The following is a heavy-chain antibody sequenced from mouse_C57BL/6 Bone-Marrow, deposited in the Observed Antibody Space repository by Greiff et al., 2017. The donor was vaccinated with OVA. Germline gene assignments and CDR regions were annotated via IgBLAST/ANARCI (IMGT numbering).Heavy chain of an antibody. CDR1: GYTFTEYT. V-gene: IGHV1-62-2*01. J-gene: IGHJ2*01. D-gene: IGHD2-1*01. CDR3: ARHEGWYRTGFWYYFDY. CDR2: FFPGSGSI. Sequence: QVQLQQSGAELVKPGASVKLSCKASGYTFTEYTIHWVKQRSGQGLEWIGWFFPGSGSIKYNEKFKDKATLTADKSSSTVYMELSRLTSEDSAVYFCARHEGWYRTGFWYYFDYWGQGTTLTVSS.